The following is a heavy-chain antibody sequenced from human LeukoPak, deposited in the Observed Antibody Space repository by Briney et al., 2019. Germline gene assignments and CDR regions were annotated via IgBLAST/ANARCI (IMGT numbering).Heavy chain of an antibody. CDR2: IYYSGSA. V-gene: IGHV4-39*07. CDR3: ARSSWYSGFDY. CDR1: GGSISSSGYY. Sequence: SETLSLTCTVSGGSISSSGYYWSWIRQPPGKGLEWIGTIYYSGSAYYNPSLKTQVTISVDTSKNQFSLKLSSVTAADTAVYYCARSSWYSGFDYWGQGTLVTVSS. D-gene: IGHD6-13*01. J-gene: IGHJ4*02.